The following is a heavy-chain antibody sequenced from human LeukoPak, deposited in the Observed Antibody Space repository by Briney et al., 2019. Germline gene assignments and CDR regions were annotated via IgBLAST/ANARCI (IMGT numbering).Heavy chain of an antibody. Sequence: GASVKVSCKASGYTFTSYGISWVRQAPGQGLEWMGWISAYNGNTNYAQKLQSRVTMTTDTSTSTAYMELSSLRSEDTAVYYCAADSIAAAGFALAWGQGTLVTVSS. J-gene: IGHJ5*02. CDR1: GYTFTSYG. V-gene: IGHV1-18*01. CDR3: AADSIAAAGFALA. CDR2: ISAYNGNT. D-gene: IGHD6-13*01.